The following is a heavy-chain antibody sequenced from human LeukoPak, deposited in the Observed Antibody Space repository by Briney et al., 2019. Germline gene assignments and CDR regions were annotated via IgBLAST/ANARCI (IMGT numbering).Heavy chain of an antibody. Sequence: PSETLSLTCAVYGGSFSGYYWSWIRQPPGKGLEWIGEINHSGSTNYNPSLKSRVTISVDTSKNQFSLELSSVTAADTAVYYCARQGIVGATRGLGYWGQGTLVTVSS. CDR3: ARQGIVGATRGLGY. CDR2: INHSGST. V-gene: IGHV4-34*01. D-gene: IGHD1-26*01. CDR1: GGSFSGYY. J-gene: IGHJ4*02.